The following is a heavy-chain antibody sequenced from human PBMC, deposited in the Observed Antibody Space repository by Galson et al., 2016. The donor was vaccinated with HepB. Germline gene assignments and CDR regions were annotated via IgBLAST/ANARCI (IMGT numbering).Heavy chain of an antibody. D-gene: IGHD3-3*01. V-gene: IGHV2-5*02. Sequence: PALVKPTQTLTLTCTFSGFSLRTSGEGVGWIRQPPGKALEWLALIYWDDDERCSPSLKSRLTITKDSSKNQVVLTMANMDPVDTATYYCTHSFWSGYYFWGQGTLVTVSS. CDR3: THSFWSGYYF. J-gene: IGHJ4*02. CDR2: IYWDDDE. CDR1: GFSLRTSGEG.